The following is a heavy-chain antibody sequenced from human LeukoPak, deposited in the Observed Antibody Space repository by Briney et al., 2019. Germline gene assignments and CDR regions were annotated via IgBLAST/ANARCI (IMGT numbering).Heavy chain of an antibody. J-gene: IGHJ4*02. D-gene: IGHD3-10*01. CDR1: GYTFTSYG. CDR3: ARVLSSDDYYGSGSYSYYFDY. V-gene: IGHV1-18*01. CDR2: ISAYNGNT. Sequence: ASVKVSCKASGYTFTSYGISWVRQAPGQGLEWMGWISAYNGNTNYAQKLQGRVTMTTDTSTSTAYMELRSLRSDDTAVYYCARVLSSDDYYGSGSYSYYFDYWGQGTLVTVSS.